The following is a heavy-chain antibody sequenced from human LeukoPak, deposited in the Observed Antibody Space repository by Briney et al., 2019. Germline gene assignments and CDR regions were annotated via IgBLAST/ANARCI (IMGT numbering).Heavy chain of an antibody. D-gene: IGHD7-27*01. CDR2: ISGSGGST. V-gene: IGHV3-23*01. J-gene: IGHJ4*02. Sequence: GESLRLSCAASGFTFSSYAMSWVRQAPGKGLEWVSGISGSGGSTYYANSVKGRFTISRDNSKNTLYLQMNSLRAEDTAFYYCAKGTSNWGSDFDYWGQGTLVTVSS. CDR3: AKGTSNWGSDFDY. CDR1: GFTFSSYA.